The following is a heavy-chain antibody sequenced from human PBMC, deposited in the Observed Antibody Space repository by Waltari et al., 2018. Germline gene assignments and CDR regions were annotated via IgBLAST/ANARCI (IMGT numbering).Heavy chain of an antibody. Sequence: EVQLVESGGGLVQPGGSLRLSCAASGFTFSSYWMHWVRQAPGKGLVLVSRINSDGCSTSYADSVKGRFTISRDNAKNTLYLQMNSLRAEDTAVYYCAREVQLWEAYVYYYYGMDVWGQGTTVTVSS. V-gene: IGHV3-74*01. CDR2: INSDGCST. CDR1: GFTFSSYW. J-gene: IGHJ6*02. CDR3: AREVQLWEAYVYYYYGMDV. D-gene: IGHD5-18*01.